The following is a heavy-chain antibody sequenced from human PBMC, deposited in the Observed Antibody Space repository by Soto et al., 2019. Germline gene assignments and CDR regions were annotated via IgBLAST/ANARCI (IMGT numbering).Heavy chain of an antibody. CDR2: ISSSGSTI. CDR1: GFTFSDYY. Sequence: PGGSLRLSCAASGFTFSDYYMSWIRQAPGKGLEWVSYISSSGSTIYYADSVKGRFTISRDNAKNSLYLQMNSLRAEDTAVYYCARIRITIFGVVIKAKGYYGMDVWGQGTTVTVSS. CDR3: ARIRITIFGVVIKAKGYYGMDV. J-gene: IGHJ6*02. D-gene: IGHD3-3*01. V-gene: IGHV3-11*01.